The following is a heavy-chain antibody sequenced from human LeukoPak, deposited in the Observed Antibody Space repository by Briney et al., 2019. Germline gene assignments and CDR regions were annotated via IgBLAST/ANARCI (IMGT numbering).Heavy chain of an antibody. Sequence: ASVKVSCKASGYTFTSYYMHWVRQAPGQGLEWMGIINPSGGSTSYAQKFQGRVTMTRDMSTSTVYMELSSLRSEDTAVYYCAREGKLGYFDYWGQGTLVTVSS. J-gene: IGHJ4*02. D-gene: IGHD3-10*01. V-gene: IGHV1-46*01. CDR2: INPSGGST. CDR3: AREGKLGYFDY. CDR1: GYTFTSYY.